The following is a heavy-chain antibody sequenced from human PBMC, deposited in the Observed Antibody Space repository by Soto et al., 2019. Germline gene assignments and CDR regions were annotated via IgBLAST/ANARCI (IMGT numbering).Heavy chain of an antibody. CDR1: GYSFITYW. V-gene: IGHV5-51*01. CDR2: IYPGDSDS. D-gene: IGHD1-26*01. CDR3: ARLVGATTSGFDY. J-gene: IGHJ4*02. Sequence: PXESLKISCTASGYSFITYWIGLVRQMPGKGLEWLGVIYPGDSDSRYSPSFQGLVTISADKSVSTAYLQWSSLRASDTAMYYCARLVGATTSGFDYWGQGTLVTVSS.